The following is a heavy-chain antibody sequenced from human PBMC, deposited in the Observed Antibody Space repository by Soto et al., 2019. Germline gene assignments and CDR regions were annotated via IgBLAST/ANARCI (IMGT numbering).Heavy chain of an antibody. J-gene: IGHJ6*02. CDR1: GFTFSTYG. CDR2: ISYDGSNK. Sequence: QVQLVESGGGVVQPGRSLRLSCAASGFTFSTYGVHWVRQAPGKGLEWVAVISYDGSNKYYADSVKGRLTISRDNSKNTLYLQMNSLRAEDTAVYYCAKGQHCRSTSCYFYYYGVDVWGQGTTVAVSS. V-gene: IGHV3-30*18. CDR3: AKGQHCRSTSCYFYYYGVDV. D-gene: IGHD2-2*01.